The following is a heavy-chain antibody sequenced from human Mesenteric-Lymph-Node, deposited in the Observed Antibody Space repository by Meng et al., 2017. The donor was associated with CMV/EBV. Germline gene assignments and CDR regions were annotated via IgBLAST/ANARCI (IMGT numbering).Heavy chain of an antibody. CDR3: AKAEEVYAFSPFDY. CDR1: GFTFSSYV. V-gene: IGHV3-23*01. J-gene: IGHJ4*02. CDR2: ISGSGGIT. Sequence: GESLKISCAASGFTFSSYVMSWVRQAPGKGLEWVSAISGSGGITYYADSIKGRFTIPTDNSKNTLYVEINNLRAEDTAEYYCAKAEEVYAFSPFDYWGQGTLVTVSS. D-gene: IGHD2-8*01.